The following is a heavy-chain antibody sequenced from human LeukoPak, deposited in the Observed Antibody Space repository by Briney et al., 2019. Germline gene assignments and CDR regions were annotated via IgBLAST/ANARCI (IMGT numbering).Heavy chain of an antibody. J-gene: IGHJ6*03. V-gene: IGHV1-18*01. CDR2: VSGDNGQT. CDR3: ARVYLYTTGWSAAYYYYIHV. D-gene: IGHD3-16*02. CDR1: TYSSSDFG. Sequence: ASVKVSCKASTYSSSDFGISWVRLAPGGGLEWMGWVSGDNGQTNLGHKFYGRVTMIRGKANNRVSLELRGLRSDDPALYYCARVYLYTTGWSAAYYYYIHVWGKGTTLIVSS.